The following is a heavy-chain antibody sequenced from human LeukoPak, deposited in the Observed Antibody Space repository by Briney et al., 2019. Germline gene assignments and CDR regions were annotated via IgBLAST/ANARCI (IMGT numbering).Heavy chain of an antibody. CDR1: GFSLSSYS. Sequence: GGSLRLSCAASGFSLSSYSMNWVRQAPGKGLELVSSITISSNFIYYADSVKGRFTISRDNAKSSLFLQMNSLRAEDTAVYFCARDGHGDGFLTGYSYFGMDVWGQGTTVTVSS. D-gene: IGHD3-9*01. CDR2: ITISSNFI. J-gene: IGHJ6*02. CDR3: ARDGHGDGFLTGYSYFGMDV. V-gene: IGHV3-21*01.